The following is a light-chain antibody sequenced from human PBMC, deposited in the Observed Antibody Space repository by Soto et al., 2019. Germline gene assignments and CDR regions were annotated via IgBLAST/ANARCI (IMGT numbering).Light chain of an antibody. J-gene: IGLJ3*02. V-gene: IGLV2-14*01. CDR3: SSDTSSYTWV. CDR2: EVS. Sequence: QSVLTQPASVSGSPGQSVTISCTGTSSDVGGYNYVSWYQQHPGKAPKLMIYEVSNRPSGVSNRFSASKSGNTASLTISGLQTEDEADYYCSSDTSSYTWVFGEGTKLTV. CDR1: SSDVGGYNY.